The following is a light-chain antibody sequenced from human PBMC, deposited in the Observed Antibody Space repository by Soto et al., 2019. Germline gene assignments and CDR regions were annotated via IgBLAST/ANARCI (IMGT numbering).Light chain of an antibody. CDR2: AAS. V-gene: IGKV1-39*01. CDR1: QSISSY. Sequence: DIQMTQSPSSLSASVGDRVTITCRASQSISSYLNWYQQKPRKAPKLLIYAASSLQSGVPSRFSGSGSGSDFTLTSSSLQPEDFANYYCQQSYSTHTFGQGTKLEIK. J-gene: IGKJ2*01. CDR3: QQSYSTHT.